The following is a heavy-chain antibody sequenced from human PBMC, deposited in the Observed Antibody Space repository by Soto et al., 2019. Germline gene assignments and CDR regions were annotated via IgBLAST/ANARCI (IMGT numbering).Heavy chain of an antibody. D-gene: IGHD5-12*01. V-gene: IGHV1-18*01. CDR3: ARDQTKWLTDASEI. CDR1: GYTFISYG. Sequence: HVQLVQSGAEVKKPGASLKVSCKASGYTFISYGVSWVRQAPGQGLEWLGWISPYNGNTNYAQKFQGRITMTTDTSTSTVYMDLRSLRTDDTAVYYCARDQTKWLTDASEIWGQGTMVVVSS. CDR2: ISPYNGNT. J-gene: IGHJ3*02.